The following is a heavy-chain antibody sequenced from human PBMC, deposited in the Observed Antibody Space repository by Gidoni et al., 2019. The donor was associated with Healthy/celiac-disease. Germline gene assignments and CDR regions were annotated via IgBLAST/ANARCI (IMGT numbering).Heavy chain of an antibody. CDR3: ARAKRGYSYGKGYFDY. CDR2: INPSGGST. J-gene: IGHJ4*02. Sequence: QVQLVQSGAAVKKPGASVKVSCKASGYTFTSYYMHWVRQAPGQGLEWMGIINPSGGSTSYAQKLQGRVTMTRDTSTSTVYMELSSLRSEDTAVYYCARAKRGYSYGKGYFDYWGQGTLVTVSS. V-gene: IGHV1-46*04. CDR1: GYTFTSYY. D-gene: IGHD5-18*01.